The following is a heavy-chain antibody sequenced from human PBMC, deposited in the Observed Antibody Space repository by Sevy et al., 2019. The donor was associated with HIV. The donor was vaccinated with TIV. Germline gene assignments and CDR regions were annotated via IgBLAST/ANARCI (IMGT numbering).Heavy chain of an antibody. CDR3: AREVGGYNWRPYYFDS. CDR1: VFTFTDYW. V-gene: IGHV3-7*01. D-gene: IGHD6-25*01. J-gene: IGHJ4*02. Sequence: GGSLRLSCAASVFTFTDYWMSWVRQTPEKGLEWVATIKQDESEKYYVDSVKGRFAISRDNGKNSIALQMNGLRAEDTALYYCAREVGGYNWRPYYFDSWGQGTLVTVSS. CDR2: IKQDESEK.